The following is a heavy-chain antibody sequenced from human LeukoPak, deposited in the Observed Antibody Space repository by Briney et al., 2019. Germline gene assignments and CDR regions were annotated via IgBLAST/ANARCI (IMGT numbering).Heavy chain of an antibody. CDR1: GGSFSGYY. D-gene: IGHD3-10*01. J-gene: IGHJ5*02. V-gene: IGHV4-34*01. Sequence: PSETLSLTCAVYGGSFSGYYWSWIRLPPGKGLEWIGETNHTGGTNYNSSLKSRVTISLDTSKNQFSLKLSSVTAADTAVYYCARERVWFGELYGWFDPWGQGTLVTVSS. CDR3: ARERVWFGELYGWFDP. CDR2: TNHTGGT.